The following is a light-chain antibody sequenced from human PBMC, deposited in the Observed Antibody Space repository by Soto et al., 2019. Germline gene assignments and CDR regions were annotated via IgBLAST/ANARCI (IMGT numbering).Light chain of an antibody. CDR3: MLYMGSGIAV. J-gene: IGLJ7*01. Sequence: QSVLTQPPSASGTPGQRVTISCSGSNSNIGSNTVNWYQHLPGTAPKLLIYSNSQRPSGVPDRFSGSIFGNKAALTITGAQADDESDYYCMLYMGSGIAVFGGGTQLTVL. CDR1: NSNIGSNT. CDR2: SNS. V-gene: IGLV1-44*01.